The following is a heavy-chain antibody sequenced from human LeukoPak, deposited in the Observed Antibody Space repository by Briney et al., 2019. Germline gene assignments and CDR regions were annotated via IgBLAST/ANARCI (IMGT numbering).Heavy chain of an antibody. D-gene: IGHD6-13*01. CDR1: GGSFSGYY. V-gene: IGHV4-34*01. J-gene: IGHJ5*02. CDR2: INHSGST. CDR3: ARGRYSSSWLGTSKFDP. Sequence: PSETLSLTCAVYGGSFSGYYWSWIRQPPGNGLEWIGEINHSGSTNYNPSLKSRVTISVDTSKNQFSLKLSSVTAADTAVYYCARGRYSSSWLGTSKFDPWGQGTLVTVSS.